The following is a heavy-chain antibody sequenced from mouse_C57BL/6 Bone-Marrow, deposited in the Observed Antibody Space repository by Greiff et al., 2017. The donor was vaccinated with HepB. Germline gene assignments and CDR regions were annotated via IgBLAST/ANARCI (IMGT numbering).Heavy chain of an antibody. J-gene: IGHJ3*01. D-gene: IGHD2-4*01. CDR1: GYTFTSYW. CDR2: INPSNGGT. V-gene: IGHV1-53*01. CDR3: ARQKSYDYLAWFAY. Sequence: QVQLQQSGTELVKPGASVKLSCKASGYTFTSYWMHWVKQRPGQGLEWIGNINPSNGGTNYNEKFKSKATLTVDKSSSTAYMQLSSLTSEDSAVYYCARQKSYDYLAWFAYWGQGTLVTVSA.